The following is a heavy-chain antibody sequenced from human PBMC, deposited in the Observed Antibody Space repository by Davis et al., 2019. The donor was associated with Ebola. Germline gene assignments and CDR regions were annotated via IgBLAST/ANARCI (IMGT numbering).Heavy chain of an antibody. CDR2: IYDGGST. J-gene: IGHJ4*02. V-gene: IGHV4-59*04. D-gene: IGHD3-16*01. Sequence: GSLRLSCAASGFIFSSYVMSWVRQAPGKGLEWVGAIYDGGSTYYSSSLKSRLTISVDTSKNQVSMKLSSVTAADTAVYYCATDVAMAAIWGRDYWGQGTLVTVSS. CDR1: GFIFSSYV. CDR3: ATDVAMAAIWGRDY.